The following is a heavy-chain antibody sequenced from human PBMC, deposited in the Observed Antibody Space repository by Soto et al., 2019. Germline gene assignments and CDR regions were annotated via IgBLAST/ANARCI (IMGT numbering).Heavy chain of an antibody. D-gene: IGHD3-22*01. Sequence: QVQLVQSGAEVKRPGSSVKLSCKASGGTFTYYGISWVRQAPGQGLGWMGGISPIVGPATYAEKFQGRVTITADQSTRTAYMELSSLGSEDTALYYCARDLGTTIAGPPRRETYGWLDPWGQGTLVTVSS. V-gene: IGHV1-69*01. CDR2: ISPIVGPA. CDR1: GGTFTYYG. J-gene: IGHJ5*02. CDR3: ARDLGTTIAGPPRRETYGWLDP.